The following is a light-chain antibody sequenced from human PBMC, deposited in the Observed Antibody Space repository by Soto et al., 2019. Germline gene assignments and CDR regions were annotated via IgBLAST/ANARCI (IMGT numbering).Light chain of an antibody. V-gene: IGLV1-51*01. CDR3: ATWDSSLSDVV. CDR1: SSNIGTNY. J-gene: IGLJ3*02. Sequence: QSVLTQPPSVSAAPGQRVTISCSGSSSNIGTNYVSWYQQLPGTAPKLLISDNNKRPSGIPDRFSGSQSGTSATLGITGLQTGDEADYYCATWDSSLSDVVFGGGTKLTVL. CDR2: DNN.